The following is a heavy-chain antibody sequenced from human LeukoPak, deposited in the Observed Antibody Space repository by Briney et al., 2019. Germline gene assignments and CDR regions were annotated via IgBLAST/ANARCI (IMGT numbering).Heavy chain of an antibody. CDR1: GYTFSGYY. V-gene: IGHV1-18*04. D-gene: IGHD2-15*01. J-gene: IGHJ4*02. CDR3: ARDQFLLGYCSGGRGCRRAYYFDY. CDR2: ISGYNGNT. Sequence: ASVKVSCKASGYTFSGYYMHWVRQAPGQGLEWMGWISGYNGNTNYAQRFQGRLTMTTDTSTSTVYMELRSLRSDDTAVYYCARDQFLLGYCSGGRGCRRAYYFDYWGQGTLVTVSS.